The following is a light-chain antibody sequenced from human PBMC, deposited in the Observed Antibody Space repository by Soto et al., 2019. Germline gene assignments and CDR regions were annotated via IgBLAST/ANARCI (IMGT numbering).Light chain of an antibody. J-gene: IGKJ4*01. CDR2: AAS. CDR1: QGISSY. Sequence: IQLTQSPSSLSASVGDRVTITCRASQGISSYLAWYQQKPGRAPKLLIYAASTLQSGVPSSFSGSGSGTDFTLTISSLQPEDFATYYCQQLNSYPLTFGRGTKVEIK. V-gene: IGKV1-9*01. CDR3: QQLNSYPLT.